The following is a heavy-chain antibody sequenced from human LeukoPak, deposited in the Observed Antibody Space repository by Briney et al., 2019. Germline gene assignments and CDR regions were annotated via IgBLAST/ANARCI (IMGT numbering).Heavy chain of an antibody. D-gene: IGHD4-23*01. CDR2: IQAGGDEY. Sequence: GGSLRLSCAASGFTFNTYGMHWVRQAPGTGLEWMTFIQAGGDEYYYAESVKGRFTVSRDNSKNTLYLQMNRLRPEDTAVYYCARDTPGYGGDDFDYWGQGALVTVSS. CDR3: ARDTPGYGGDDFDY. V-gene: IGHV3-30*02. CDR1: GFTFNTYG. J-gene: IGHJ4*02.